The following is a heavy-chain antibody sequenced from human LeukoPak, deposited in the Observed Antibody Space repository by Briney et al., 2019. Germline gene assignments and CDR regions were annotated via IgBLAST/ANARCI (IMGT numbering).Heavy chain of an antibody. CDR3: ASILPGGYNYGHHAIGFDF. CDR1: GFTFTSSA. CDR2: IVVGSGNT. D-gene: IGHD5-18*01. Sequence: GASVKVSCKASGFTFTSSAMQWVRQARGQRLEWIGWIVVGSGNTNYAQKFQERVTITRDMSTSTAYMELSSLRSDDTAVYYCASILPGGYNYGHHAIGFDFWGQGTLVTVSS. V-gene: IGHV1-58*02. J-gene: IGHJ4*02.